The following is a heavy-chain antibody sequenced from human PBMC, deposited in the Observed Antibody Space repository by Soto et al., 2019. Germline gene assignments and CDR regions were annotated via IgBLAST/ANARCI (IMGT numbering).Heavy chain of an antibody. J-gene: IGHJ4*02. Sequence: QVHLVQSGAEVKKPGASVKVSCKASGYTFTSYGITWVRQAPGQGLERIGWISAHNGNTDYAQKLQGRVIVTRDTSTSTAYMERRSMISDDTALYYCARGRYGDYWGQGALVTVSS. V-gene: IGHV1-18*01. CDR3: ARGRYGDY. D-gene: IGHD1-1*01. CDR1: GYTFTSYG. CDR2: ISAHNGNT.